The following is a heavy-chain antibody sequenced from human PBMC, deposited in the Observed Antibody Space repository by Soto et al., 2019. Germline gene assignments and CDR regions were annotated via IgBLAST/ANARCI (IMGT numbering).Heavy chain of an antibody. Sequence: TEGCLRRSCAIAGFSVSSNYLSWVRQAPGKGLEWVSVHYSGGSTYYADSVQGRFTISRDKSNNTLYLQMHRVRAEDTAVYYCARTFSYDSSGCNDAFDICRQG. CDR3: ARTFSYDSSGCNDAFDI. V-gene: IGHV3-53*01. D-gene: IGHD3-22*01. CDR1: GFSVSSNY. J-gene: IGHJ3*02. CDR2: HYSGGST.